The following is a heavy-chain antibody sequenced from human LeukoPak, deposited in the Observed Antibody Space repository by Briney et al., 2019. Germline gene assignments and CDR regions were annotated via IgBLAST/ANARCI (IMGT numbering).Heavy chain of an antibody. Sequence: GGSLRLSCAASGFTFDDYAMHWVRQAPGKGLEWVSGIGWNSGSIGYADSVKGRFTISRDNAKNSLYLQMNSLRAEDTVLYYCANYNYWGQGTLVTVSS. V-gene: IGHV3-9*01. CDR2: IGWNSGSI. CDR1: GFTFDDYA. J-gene: IGHJ4*02. CDR3: ANYNY.